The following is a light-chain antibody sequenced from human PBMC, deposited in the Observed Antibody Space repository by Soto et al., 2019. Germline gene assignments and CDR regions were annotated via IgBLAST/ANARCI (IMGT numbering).Light chain of an antibody. Sequence: DIVMTQSPDSLAVSLGERATINCKSSQSVLYSSNNKNYLAWYQQRPGQPPKLLIYRASTRESGVPDRFSGSGSGTDFTLTIASLQAEDVAVYYCQQYESTPPTFGQGTKLEI. CDR1: QSVLYSSNNKNY. J-gene: IGKJ2*01. CDR3: QQYESTPPT. CDR2: RAS. V-gene: IGKV4-1*01.